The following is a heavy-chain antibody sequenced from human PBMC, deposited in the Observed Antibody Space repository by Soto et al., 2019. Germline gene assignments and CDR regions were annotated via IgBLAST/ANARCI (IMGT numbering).Heavy chain of an antibody. CDR3: AKDSQAIVAAAFDI. CDR2: ISGSGHIT. D-gene: IGHD6-13*01. Sequence: EVQLLESGGGLVQPGGSLGLSCAASGFTFSSYAMSWVRQAPGKGLEWVSSISGSGHITAYADSVKGRFTVSRDNSKNTVYLQMNSLRADDTAVYYCAKDSQAIVAAAFDIWGQGTMVTVSS. J-gene: IGHJ3*02. CDR1: GFTFSSYA. V-gene: IGHV3-23*01.